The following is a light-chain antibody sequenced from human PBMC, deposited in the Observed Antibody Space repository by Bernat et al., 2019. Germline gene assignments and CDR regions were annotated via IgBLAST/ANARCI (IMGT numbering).Light chain of an antibody. J-gene: IGKJ4*01. CDR3: QQANSFPLT. Sequence: DIQMTQSPSSVSASVGDRVTITCRASQGISRSLAWYQQIPGKAPKLLIYAASSLQSGVPSRFSGGGSGTDFTLSINNLQPEDFATYYCQQANSFPLTFGGGTKVEI. CDR1: QGISRS. V-gene: IGKV1D-12*01. CDR2: AAS.